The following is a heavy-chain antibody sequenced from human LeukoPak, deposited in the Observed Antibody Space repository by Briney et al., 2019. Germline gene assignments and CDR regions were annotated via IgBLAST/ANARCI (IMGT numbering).Heavy chain of an antibody. CDR3: ARDIVATILDY. J-gene: IGHJ4*02. V-gene: IGHV3-20*04. Sequence: GGSLRLSCAASGFTFDDYGMSWVRQAPGKGLEWVSGINWNGGSTGYVDSVKGRFTISRDNAKNSLYLQMNGLRAEDTAVYYCARDIVATILDYWGQGTLVTVSS. CDR1: GFTFDDYG. D-gene: IGHD5-12*01. CDR2: INWNGGST.